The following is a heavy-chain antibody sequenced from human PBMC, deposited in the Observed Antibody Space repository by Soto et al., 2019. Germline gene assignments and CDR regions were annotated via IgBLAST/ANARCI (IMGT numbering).Heavy chain of an antibody. CDR2: IYYSGST. Sequence: SETLSLTCTVSGGSISSSSYYWGWIRQPPGKGLEWIGSIYYSGSTYYNPSLKSRVTISVDTSKNQFSLKLSSVTAADTAVYYCASSPGVATTVYFDYWGQGTLVTVSS. D-gene: IGHD5-12*01. CDR3: ASSPGVATTVYFDY. V-gene: IGHV4-39*01. J-gene: IGHJ4*02. CDR1: GGSISSSSYY.